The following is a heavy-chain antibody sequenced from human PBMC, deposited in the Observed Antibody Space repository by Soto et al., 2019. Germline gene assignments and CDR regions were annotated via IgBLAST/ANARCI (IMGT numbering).Heavy chain of an antibody. CDR1: GGSISSGGYY. Sequence: QVQLQESGPGLVKPSQTLSLTCTVSGGSISSGGYYWSWIRQHPGKGLEWIGYIYYSGSTYYNPSLKSRVTISVDTSKNQFSLKLSSVTAADTAMYYCARDRTPPAANYGMDVWGQGTTVTVSS. V-gene: IGHV4-31*03. CDR3: ARDRTPPAANYGMDV. J-gene: IGHJ6*02. D-gene: IGHD2-2*01. CDR2: IYYSGST.